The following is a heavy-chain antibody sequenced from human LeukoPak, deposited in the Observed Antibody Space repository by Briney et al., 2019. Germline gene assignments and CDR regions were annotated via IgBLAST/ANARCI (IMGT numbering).Heavy chain of an antibody. V-gene: IGHV3-30-3*01. J-gene: IGHJ4*02. CDR1: GFTFTAYL. CDR3: VRESEYYFDHSASFDY. D-gene: IGHD3-22*01. CDR2: MSSDGNAM. Sequence: GRSVRLSCAASGFTFTAYLIHWVRQAPGKGLEWVAVMSSDGNAMFYADSVKGRFTISRDNSKNTLYLQTNSLRAEDTAVYYCVRESEYYFDHSASFDYWGQGTLVTVSS.